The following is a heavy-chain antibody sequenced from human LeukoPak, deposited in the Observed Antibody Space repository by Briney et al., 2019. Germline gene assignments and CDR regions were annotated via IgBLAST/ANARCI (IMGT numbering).Heavy chain of an antibody. V-gene: IGHV1-2*06. Sequence: GASVKVSCKASGYTFTGYYMHWVRQAPGQGLEWMGRINPNSGGTNYAQKFQGSVTMTRDTSINTAYMEVSRLRSDDTAIYYCARDLGRDGYNYYSWGQGTLVTVSS. D-gene: IGHD5-24*01. CDR2: INPNSGGT. CDR3: ARDLGRDGYNYYS. CDR1: GYTFTGYY. J-gene: IGHJ4*02.